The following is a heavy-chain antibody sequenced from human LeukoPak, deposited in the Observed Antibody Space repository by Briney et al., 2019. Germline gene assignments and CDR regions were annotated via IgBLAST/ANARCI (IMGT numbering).Heavy chain of an antibody. J-gene: IGHJ6*03. CDR3: ARGLLGITLDYYYMDV. Sequence: GASVKVSCKASGGTFSSYAISWVRQAPGQGLEWMGGIIPIFGTANYAQKFQGRVTITTDESTSTAYMELSSLRSEDTAAYYCARGLLGITLDYYYMDVWGKGTTVTVSS. D-gene: IGHD7-27*01. CDR2: IIPIFGTA. V-gene: IGHV1-69*05. CDR1: GGTFSSYA.